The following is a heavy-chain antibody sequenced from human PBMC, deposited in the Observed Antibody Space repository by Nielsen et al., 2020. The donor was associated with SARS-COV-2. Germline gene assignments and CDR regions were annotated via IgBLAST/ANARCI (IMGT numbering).Heavy chain of an antibody. CDR3: ATSWYHYPTSDWTPHVVH. CDR2: INPSDGRT. CDR1: GYTFNKDF. V-gene: IGHV1-46*02. J-gene: IGHJ4*02. D-gene: IGHD3-10*01. Sequence: ASVKVSCKASGYTFNKDFVHWVRQAPGQGLEWTGRINPSDGRTTSAEKFQGRVTMTRDTSSSTVYMELSSLRSDDTAVYYCATSWYHYPTSDWTPHVVHWGQGTLVTVSS.